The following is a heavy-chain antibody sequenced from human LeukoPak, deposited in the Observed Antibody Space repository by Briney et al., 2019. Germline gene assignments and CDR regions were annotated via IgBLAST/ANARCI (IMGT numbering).Heavy chain of an antibody. D-gene: IGHD1-26*01. CDR3: ARDAPYSRSFDY. CDR1: GFTFSSYS. V-gene: IGHV3-21*01. CDR2: ISSSSSYI. Sequence: PGGSLRLSCVASGFTFSSYSMNWVRQAPGKGLEWGSSISSSSSYIYYADSVKGRFTISRDNAKNSLYLQMNSLRAEDTAVYYCARDAPYSRSFDYWGQGTLVTVSS. J-gene: IGHJ4*02.